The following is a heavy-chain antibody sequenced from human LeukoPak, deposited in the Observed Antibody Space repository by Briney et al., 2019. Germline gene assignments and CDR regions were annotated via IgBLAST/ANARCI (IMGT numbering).Heavy chain of an antibody. CDR3: AKHEGTAGPFDS. V-gene: IGHV4-59*08. CDR2: IHYSGRT. CDR1: GDSIRSHH. Sequence: TSETLSLTCTVSGDSIRSHHWSWIRQPPGKGLEWIGHIHYSGRTNYNPSLRSRVTISVDTSKNQFSLKLTSVTAADTAVYYCAKHEGTAGPFDSWGQGTLVTVSS. D-gene: IGHD6-13*01. J-gene: IGHJ4*02.